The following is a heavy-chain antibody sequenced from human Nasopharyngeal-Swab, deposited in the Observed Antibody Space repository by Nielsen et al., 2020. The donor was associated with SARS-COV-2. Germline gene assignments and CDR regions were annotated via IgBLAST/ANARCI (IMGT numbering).Heavy chain of an antibody. J-gene: IGHJ6*02. CDR3: ARSESLSAAGHYYYYGMDV. V-gene: IGHV4-39*01. Sequence: GSLRLSCTVSGGSISSSSYYWGWIRQPPGKGLEWIGSIYYSGSTYYNPSLKSRVTISVDTSKNQFSLKLSSVTAADTAVYYCARSESLSAAGHYYYYGMDVWGQGTTVTVSS. D-gene: IGHD6-13*01. CDR1: GGSISSSSYY. CDR2: IYYSGST.